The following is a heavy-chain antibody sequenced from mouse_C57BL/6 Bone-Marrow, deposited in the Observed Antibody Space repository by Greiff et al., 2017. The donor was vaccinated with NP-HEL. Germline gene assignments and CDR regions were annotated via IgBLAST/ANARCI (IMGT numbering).Heavy chain of an antibody. CDR1: GFTFSSYG. V-gene: IGHV5-6*02. CDR3: ARQGGTTVGFAY. J-gene: IGHJ3*01. CDR2: ISSGGSYT. Sequence: DVKLVESGGDLVKPGGSLKLSCAASGFTFSSYGMSWVRQTPDKRLEWVATISSGGSYTYYPDSVKGRFTISRDNAKNTLYLQMSSLKSEDTAMYYCARQGGTTVGFAYWDQGTLITVSA. D-gene: IGHD1-1*01.